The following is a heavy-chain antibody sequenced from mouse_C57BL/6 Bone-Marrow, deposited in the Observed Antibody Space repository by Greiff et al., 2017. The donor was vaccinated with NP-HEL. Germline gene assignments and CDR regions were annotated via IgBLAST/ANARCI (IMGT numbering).Heavy chain of an antibody. CDR2: SRNKANDYTT. CDR1: GFTFSDFY. CDR3: ARDAPYGNFDY. J-gene: IGHJ2*01. Sequence: EVQLVESGGGLVQSGRSLRLSCATSGFTFSDFYMEWVRQAPGKGLEWIAASRNKANDYTTEYSASVKGRFIVSRDTSQSILYLQMNALRAEDTAIYYCARDAPYGNFDYWGQGTTLTVSS. D-gene: IGHD2-1*01. V-gene: IGHV7-1*01.